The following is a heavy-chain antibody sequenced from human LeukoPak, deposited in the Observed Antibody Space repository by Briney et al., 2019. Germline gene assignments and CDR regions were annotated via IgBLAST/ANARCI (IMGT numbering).Heavy chain of an antibody. V-gene: IGHV4-59*08. Sequence: SETLSLTCSVSGGSISSYYWSWIRQPPGKGLEWIGYIYYSGSTYYNPSLKSRVTISVGTSKNQFSLKLSSVTAADTAVYYCARRGTTVVMSYYYYYMDVWGKGTTVTVSS. CDR3: ARRGTTVVMSYYYYYMDV. CDR1: GGSISSYY. J-gene: IGHJ6*03. D-gene: IGHD4-23*01. CDR2: IYYSGST.